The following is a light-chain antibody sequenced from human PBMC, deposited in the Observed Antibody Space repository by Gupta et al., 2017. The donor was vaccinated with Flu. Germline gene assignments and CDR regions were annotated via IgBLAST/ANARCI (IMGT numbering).Light chain of an antibody. V-gene: IGKV3-15*01. CDR3: QQYDYWPPVT. Sequence: ERVTLSCRASQSVSSNLAWYQQRPGQSPRLLIYGASMRATDIPARFSGRGSGTEFTLTISSLQSEDFAVYYCQQYDYWPPVTFGGGTKVEI. J-gene: IGKJ4*01. CDR2: GAS. CDR1: QSVSSN.